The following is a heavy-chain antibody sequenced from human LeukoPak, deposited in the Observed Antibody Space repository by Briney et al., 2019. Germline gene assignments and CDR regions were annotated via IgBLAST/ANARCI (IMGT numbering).Heavy chain of an antibody. CDR1: GGSISSSSYY. V-gene: IGHV4-39*07. CDR3: ARGRGPAMVTYYFDY. CDR2: IYYSGST. Sequence: SETLSLTCTVSGGSISSSSYYWGWIRQPPGKGLEWIGSIYYSGSTYYNPSLKSRVTISVDTSKNQFSLKQSSVTAADTAVYYCARGRGPAMVTYYFDYWGQGTLVTVSS. D-gene: IGHD5-18*01. J-gene: IGHJ4*02.